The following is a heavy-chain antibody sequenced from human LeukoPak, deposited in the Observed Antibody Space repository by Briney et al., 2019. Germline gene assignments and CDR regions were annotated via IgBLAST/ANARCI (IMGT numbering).Heavy chain of an antibody. V-gene: IGHV5-51*01. Sequence: GESLKIPCKGTGYSFTSYWIGWVRQMPGKGLEWMGIIYPGDADTRYSPSFQGQVTISVDKSFSTASLQWISLKASDTAMYYCARHPAPTDYDSSGYPRVLIDYWGQGTLVTVSS. CDR3: ARHPAPTDYDSSGYPRVLIDY. CDR1: GYSFTSYW. CDR2: IYPGDADT. D-gene: IGHD3-22*01. J-gene: IGHJ4*02.